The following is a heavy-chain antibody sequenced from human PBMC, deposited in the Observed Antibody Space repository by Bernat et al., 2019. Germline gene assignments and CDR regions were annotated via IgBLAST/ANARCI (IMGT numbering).Heavy chain of an antibody. CDR2: ISYDGSNK. J-gene: IGHJ1*01. D-gene: IGHD6-13*01. V-gene: IGHV3-30*18. Sequence: QVQLVESGGGVVQPGRSLRLSCAASGFTFSSYGMHWVRQAPGKGLEWVAVISYDGSNKYYADSVKGRFTISRDNSKNTLYLQMNSLRAEDTAVYYCAKGACFGSSWYSVAEYFQHWGQGTLVTVSS. CDR1: GFTFSSYG. CDR3: AKGACFGSSWYSVAEYFQH.